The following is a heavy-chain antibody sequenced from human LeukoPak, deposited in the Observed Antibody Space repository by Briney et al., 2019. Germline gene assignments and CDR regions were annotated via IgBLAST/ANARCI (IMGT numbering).Heavy chain of an antibody. J-gene: IGHJ4*02. D-gene: IGHD4-11*01. CDR3: GRHLTVTTLFDY. CDR2: IYLSGST. V-gene: IGHV4-38-2*01. Sequence: SETLSLTCAVSGYSISSGYYWGWIRQPPGKGLEWIGSIYLSGSTYYNPSLKSRVTISVDTSKNHFSLKLSSVTAADTAVYYCGRHLTVTTLFDYWGQGTLVTVSS. CDR1: GYSISSGYY.